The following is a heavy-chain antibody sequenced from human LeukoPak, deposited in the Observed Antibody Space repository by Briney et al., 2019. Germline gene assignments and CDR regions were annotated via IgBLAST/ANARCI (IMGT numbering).Heavy chain of an antibody. CDR2: IYYSGST. Sequence: SQTLSLTCTVSGASISSGGYYWSWIRQPPGKGLEWIGYIYYSGSTNYNPSLKSRVTISVDTSKNQFSLKLSSVTAADTAVYYCARTITYDFWSGYYSYYYYMDVWGKGTTVTVSS. V-gene: IGHV4-61*08. CDR1: GASISSGGYY. D-gene: IGHD3-3*01. CDR3: ARTITYDFWSGYYSYYYYMDV. J-gene: IGHJ6*03.